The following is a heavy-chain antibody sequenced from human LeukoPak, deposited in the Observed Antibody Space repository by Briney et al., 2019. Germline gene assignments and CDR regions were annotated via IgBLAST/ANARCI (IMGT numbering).Heavy chain of an antibody. D-gene: IGHD3-10*01. CDR1: GFTFSDHY. Sequence: GGTLRLSCTGSGFTFSDHYMTWIRQAPGKGLEWISYISSSGTTTYYADSVKGRFTISRANAKTSVYLQMEGLRADDTAVYYCARVGSSRGWFDPWGHGTLVTVCS. CDR2: ISSSGTTT. J-gene: IGHJ5*02. V-gene: IGHV3-11*01. CDR3: ARVGSSRGWFDP.